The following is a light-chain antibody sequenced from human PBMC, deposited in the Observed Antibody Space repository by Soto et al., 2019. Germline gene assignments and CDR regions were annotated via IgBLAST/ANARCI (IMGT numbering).Light chain of an antibody. J-gene: IGLJ2*01. Sequence: QSALTQPPSASGSPGQSVTISCTGTSSNVGGYNYFSWYQQHPGKAPKFVIYEVNKRPSGVPDRFSGSKSGNTASLTVSGLQAEDEADYYCIAHARSSTVFGGGTKLTVL. CDR1: SSNVGGYNY. CDR2: EVN. V-gene: IGLV2-8*01. CDR3: IAHARSSTV.